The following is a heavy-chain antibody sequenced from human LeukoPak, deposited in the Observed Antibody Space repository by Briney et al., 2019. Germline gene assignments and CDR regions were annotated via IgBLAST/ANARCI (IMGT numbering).Heavy chain of an antibody. J-gene: IGHJ5*02. Sequence: ASVKVSCKASGYTFTSYYIHWVRQAPGQGLEWMGIINPSGGSTSYAQKFQGRVTMTRDMSTSTVYMELSSLRSEDTAVYYCARAPGSLDWFDPWGQGTLVTVSS. CDR3: ARAPGSLDWFDP. CDR1: GYTFTSYY. CDR2: INPSGGST. V-gene: IGHV1-46*01.